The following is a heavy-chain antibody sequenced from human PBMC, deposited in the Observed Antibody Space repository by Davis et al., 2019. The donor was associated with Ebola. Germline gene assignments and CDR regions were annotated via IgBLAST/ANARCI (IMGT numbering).Heavy chain of an antibody. D-gene: IGHD6-6*01. V-gene: IGHV4-38-2*02. J-gene: IGHJ4*02. CDR1: SYSISSGYY. Sequence: PSETLSLTCTVSSYSISSGYYWGWIRQPPGKGLEWIASISHSGSTYYNPSLKSRVTISVDTSKNQFSLKLSSVIAADTAVYYCARHAYSSSSWLYFDYWGQGTLVTVSS. CDR3: ARHAYSSSSWLYFDY. CDR2: ISHSGST.